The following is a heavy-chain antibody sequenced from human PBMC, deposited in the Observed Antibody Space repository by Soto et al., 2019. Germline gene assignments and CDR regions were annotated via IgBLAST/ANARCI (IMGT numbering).Heavy chain of an antibody. CDR1: GGSISSHY. J-gene: IGHJ2*01. CDR3: ARALAYCHGGSCYNWYFDL. CDR2: ISNSGST. Sequence: QVQLQESGPGLVKPSETLSLTCSVSGGSISSHYYNWIRQTPGKGLEWIGYISNSGSTYHNPSLKSRVTFSVDTSKNQFSLKLRSVTAADTAVYYCARALAYCHGGSCYNWYFDLWGRGTLVTVSS. D-gene: IGHD2-15*01. V-gene: IGHV4-59*11.